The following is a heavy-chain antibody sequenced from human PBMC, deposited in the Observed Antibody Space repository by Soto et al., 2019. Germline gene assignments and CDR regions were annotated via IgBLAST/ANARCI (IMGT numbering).Heavy chain of an antibody. Sequence: QITLKESGPTLVKPTQTLTLTCTFSGFSLSTSGVGVGWIRQPPGKALEWLALIYWDDDKRYSPSLKSRLTITKDTSKNQVVLTMTNMDPVDTATYYCAHPHPLGEYSGYDWFDSWGQGTPVTVSS. J-gene: IGHJ5*01. D-gene: IGHD5-12*01. CDR2: IYWDDDK. CDR3: AHPHPLGEYSGYDWFDS. V-gene: IGHV2-5*02. CDR1: GFSLSTSGVG.